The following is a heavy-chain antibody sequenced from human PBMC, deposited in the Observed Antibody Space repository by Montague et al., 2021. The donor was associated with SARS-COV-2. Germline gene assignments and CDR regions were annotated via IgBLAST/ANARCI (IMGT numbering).Heavy chain of an antibody. CDR2: IYWDDDK. D-gene: IGHD4-17*01. V-gene: IGHV2-5*02. Sequence: VKSTQNLTLTCTFSGFSLSTSGVGVGWIRQPPGKALEWLALIYWDDDKRYSPSLKSRLTITKDTSKNQVVLTMTNMDPVDTATYYCVHSYADYLFDSWGQGTLVSVSS. J-gene: IGHJ4*02. CDR1: GFSLSTSGVG. CDR3: VHSYADYLFDS.